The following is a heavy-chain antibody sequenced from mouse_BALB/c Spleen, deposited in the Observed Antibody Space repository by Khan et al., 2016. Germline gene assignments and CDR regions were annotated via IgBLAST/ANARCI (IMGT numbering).Heavy chain of an antibody. CDR2: INPDSRTI. CDR1: GFDFRRYW. Sequence: EVKLLESGGGLVQPGGSLKLSCAASGFDFRRYWMSWVRQAPGQGLEWIGEINPDSRTINYTPSLKDKFTISRDNAKNTLYLQMSKVRSEDTALYYCARAGYYGYLAYWGQGTLVSVSA. J-gene: IGHJ3*01. V-gene: IGHV4-1*02. CDR3: ARAGYYGYLAY. D-gene: IGHD1-1*01.